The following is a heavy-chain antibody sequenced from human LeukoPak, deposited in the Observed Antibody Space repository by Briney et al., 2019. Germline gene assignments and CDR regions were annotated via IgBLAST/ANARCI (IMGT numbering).Heavy chain of an antibody. D-gene: IGHD3-22*01. Sequence: GGSLRLSCAASGFTFSDYSMSWIRQAPGKGLEWVSYIRSSGNTIYYADSVKGRFTISRDNAKNSLYLQMNSLRAEDTAVYYCARFSNYYDSSGHNWFDPWGQGTLVTVSS. J-gene: IGHJ5*02. V-gene: IGHV3-11*04. CDR1: GFTFSDYS. CDR2: IRSSGNTI. CDR3: ARFSNYYDSSGHNWFDP.